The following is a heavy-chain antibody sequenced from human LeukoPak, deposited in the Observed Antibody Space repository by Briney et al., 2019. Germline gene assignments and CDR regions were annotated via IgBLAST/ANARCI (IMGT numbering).Heavy chain of an antibody. J-gene: IGHJ6*03. CDR3: ARVSTIFGVVYYYYMDV. D-gene: IGHD3-3*01. Sequence: GGSLRLSCAASGFTFSSYSMNWVRQAPGKGLEWVSSISSSSSYIYYADSVKGRFTISRDNAKNSLYLQMNSLRAEDTAVYYCARVSTIFGVVYYYYMDVWGKGTTVTVSS. V-gene: IGHV3-21*01. CDR2: ISSSSSYI. CDR1: GFTFSSYS.